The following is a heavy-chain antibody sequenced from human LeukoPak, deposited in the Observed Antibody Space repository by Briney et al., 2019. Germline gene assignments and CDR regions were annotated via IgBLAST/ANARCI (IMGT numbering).Heavy chain of an antibody. CDR1: GFTFSSSA. CDR3: AADPRGIGSNWFDP. CDR2: IVVGSGNT. D-gene: IGHD3-10*01. V-gene: IGHV1-58*02. J-gene: IGHJ5*02. Sequence: SVKVSCEASGFTFSSSAMQWVRQARGQRLEWIRWIVVGSGNTKYAQKMQERVTITRDMSTSTAYMELSSLRSEDTAVYYCAADPRGIGSNWFDPWGQGTLVTVSS.